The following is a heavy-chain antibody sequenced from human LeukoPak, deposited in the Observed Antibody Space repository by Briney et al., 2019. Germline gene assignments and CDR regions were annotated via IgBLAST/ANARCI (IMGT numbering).Heavy chain of an antibody. CDR3: ARDQWIQGLYYDSSGYYPDY. CDR2: INPNSGGT. D-gene: IGHD3-22*01. CDR1: GYTFTGYY. Sequence: ASVMVSCKASGYTFTGYYMHWVRQAPGQGLEWMGWINPNSGGTNSAQKFQGRVTMTRDTSVSTAYMELSRLRSDDTAMYYCARDQWIQGLYYDSSGYYPDYWVQGTLVTVSS. V-gene: IGHV1-2*02. J-gene: IGHJ4*02.